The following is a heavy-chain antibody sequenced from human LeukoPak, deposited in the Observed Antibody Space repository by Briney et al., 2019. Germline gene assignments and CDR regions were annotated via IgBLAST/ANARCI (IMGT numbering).Heavy chain of an antibody. CDR2: ISSSGSTI. CDR1: GFTFSSYE. Sequence: PGGSLRLSCAASGFTFSSYEMNWVRQAPGKGLDWVSYISSSGSTIYYADSVKGRFTISRDNSKNTLYLQMNSLRAEDTAVYYCAKGARVGPHYFDYWGQGTLVTVSS. V-gene: IGHV3-48*03. D-gene: IGHD2-2*01. J-gene: IGHJ4*02. CDR3: AKGARVGPHYFDY.